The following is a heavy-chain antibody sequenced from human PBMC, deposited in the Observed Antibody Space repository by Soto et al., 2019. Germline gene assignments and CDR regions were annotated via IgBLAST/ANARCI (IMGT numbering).Heavy chain of an antibody. Sequence: EVQLVESGGGLIQPGGSLRLSCAASGLTVSNAYMAWVRQAPGMGLEWVSVIYDNGTTYYADSVKGRFTISRDTSTNTLSLQMDSLRAEDTAVYYCVRPLPSGRNYGLGVWGQGTTVTVSS. J-gene: IGHJ6*02. CDR1: GLTVSNAY. V-gene: IGHV3-53*01. CDR2: IYDNGTT. D-gene: IGHD3-10*01. CDR3: VRPLPSGRNYGLGV.